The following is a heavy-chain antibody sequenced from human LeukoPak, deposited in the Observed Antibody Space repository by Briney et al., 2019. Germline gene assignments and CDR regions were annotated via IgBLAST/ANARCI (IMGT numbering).Heavy chain of an antibody. Sequence: GGSLRLSCAASGSTFSSYAMSWVRQAPGKGLEWVSAISGSGGSTYYADSVKGRFTISRDNSKNTLYLQMNSLRAEDTAVYYCAKDRTRSTGIAVSFCAFDIWGQGTMVTVSS. D-gene: IGHD6-19*01. CDR2: ISGSGGST. CDR3: AKDRTRSTGIAVSFCAFDI. V-gene: IGHV3-23*01. J-gene: IGHJ3*02. CDR1: GSTFSSYA.